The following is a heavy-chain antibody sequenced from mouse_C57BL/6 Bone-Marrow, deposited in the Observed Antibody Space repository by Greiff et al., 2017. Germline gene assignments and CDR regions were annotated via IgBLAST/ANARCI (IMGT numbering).Heavy chain of an antibody. Sequence: QVQLKESGAELARPGASVKLSCKASGYTFTSYGISWVKQRTGQGLEWIGEIYPRSGNTYYNEKFKGKATLTADKSSSTAYMELRSLTSEDSAVYFCARSRPFYAYAMDYWGQGTSVTVSS. CDR2: IYPRSGNT. J-gene: IGHJ4*01. CDR3: ARSRPFYAYAMDY. V-gene: IGHV1-81*01. D-gene: IGHD1-1*01. CDR1: GYTFTSYG.